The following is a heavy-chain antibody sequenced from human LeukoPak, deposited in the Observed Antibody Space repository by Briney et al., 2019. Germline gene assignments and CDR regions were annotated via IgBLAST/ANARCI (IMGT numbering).Heavy chain of an antibody. V-gene: IGHV3-23*01. D-gene: IGHD3-3*01. CDR3: AKDLLQGYDFWSGYYTGMDV. CDR1: GFTFSSYA. Sequence: PGGSLRLSCAASGFTFSSYAMSWVRQAPGKGLGWVSAISGSGGSTYYADSVKGRFTISRDNSKNTLYLQMNSLRAEDTAVYYCAKDLLQGYDFWSGYYTGMDVWGKGTTVTVSS. J-gene: IGHJ6*03. CDR2: ISGSGGST.